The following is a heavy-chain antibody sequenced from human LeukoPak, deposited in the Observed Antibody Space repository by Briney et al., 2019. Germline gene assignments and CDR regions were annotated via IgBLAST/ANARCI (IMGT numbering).Heavy chain of an antibody. V-gene: IGHV1-46*01. CDR3: ARRFYYVSGSFNS. J-gene: IGHJ4*02. CDR1: GYTFTSYY. Sequence: ASVTVSCKASGYTFTSYYMHWVRQAPGQGLEWMGVLNLGGRSTSYGQKFQGRVTMTRPTSTPTVYMELSSLRSEDSVVFCCARRFYYVSGSFNSWGQGALVTVSS. D-gene: IGHD3-10*01. CDR2: LNLGGRST.